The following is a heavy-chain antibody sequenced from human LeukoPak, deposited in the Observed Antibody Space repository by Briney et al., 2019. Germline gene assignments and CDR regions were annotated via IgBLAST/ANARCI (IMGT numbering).Heavy chain of an antibody. CDR2: ISNGGST. V-gene: IGHV4-59*08. J-gene: IGHJ4*02. CDR1: GGSISSYY. CDR3: ARASFDGADF. D-gene: IGHD3-9*01. Sequence: SETLSLTCTVSGGSISSYYWSWIRQHPGKGLEWVGYISNGGSTNYNPSLKSRVTISVDTPKSQISLKLSSVSAADTAVYYCARASFDGADFWGQGTLVTVSS.